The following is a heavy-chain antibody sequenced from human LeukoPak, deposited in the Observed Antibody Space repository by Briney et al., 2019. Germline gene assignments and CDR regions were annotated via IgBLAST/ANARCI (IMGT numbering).Heavy chain of an antibody. V-gene: IGHV3-21*01. J-gene: IGHJ4*02. CDR1: GFTLSSYI. CDR3: ARYSSGFDY. CDR2: ISSRSSQI. Sequence: GGPLRLSCTPSGFTLSSYIMNWVRQAPGKGLEWVSSISSRSSQIYYADSVKGRFTISRDNAKNSLYLQMNSLRAEDTAVYYCARYSSGFDYWGQGTPVTVSS. D-gene: IGHD3-22*01.